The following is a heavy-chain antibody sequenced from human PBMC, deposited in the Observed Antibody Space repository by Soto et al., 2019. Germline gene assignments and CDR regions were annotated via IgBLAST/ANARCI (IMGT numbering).Heavy chain of an antibody. D-gene: IGHD1-7*01. CDR1: GYTFTYRY. J-gene: IGHJ4*02. CDR3: ARSKLELGPLGH. CDR2: ITPFNGNT. V-gene: IGHV1-45*02. Sequence: CKASGYTFTYRYLHWVRQAPGQALEWMGWITPFNGNTNYAQKFQDRVTITRDRSMSTAYMELSSLRSEDTAMYYCARSKLELGPLGHWGQGTLVTVSS.